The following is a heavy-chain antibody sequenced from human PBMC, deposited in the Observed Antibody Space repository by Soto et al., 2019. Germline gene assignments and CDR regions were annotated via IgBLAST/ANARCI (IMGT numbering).Heavy chain of an antibody. Sequence: ASVEVSCKXSGYTLTELSMHWVRQAPGKGLEWMGGFDPEDGETIYAQKFQGRVTMTEDTSTDTACMELSSLRSEDTAVYYCATLYYYDSSGWFDPWGQGTLVTVSS. CDR3: ATLYYYDSSGWFDP. D-gene: IGHD3-22*01. CDR1: GYTLTELS. V-gene: IGHV1-24*01. J-gene: IGHJ5*02. CDR2: FDPEDGET.